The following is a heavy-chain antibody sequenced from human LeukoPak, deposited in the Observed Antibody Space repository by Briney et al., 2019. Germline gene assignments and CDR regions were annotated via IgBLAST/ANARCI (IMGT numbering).Heavy chain of an antibody. CDR1: GFTFSAYH. V-gene: IGHV3-11*01. CDR2: LSGSGGTI. D-gene: IGHD5-12*01. J-gene: IGHJ4*02. Sequence: GGSLRLSCAASGFTFSAYHMTWIRQAPGKGLEWVSYLSGSGGTIDYADSVKGRFTISRGNAKRSLILQMHSLRVEDTAVYYCARRGSGYGEFDYWGQGTLVTVSS. CDR3: ARRGSGYGEFDY.